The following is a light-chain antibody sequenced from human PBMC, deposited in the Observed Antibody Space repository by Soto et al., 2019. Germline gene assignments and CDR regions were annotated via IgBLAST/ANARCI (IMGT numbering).Light chain of an antibody. CDR2: GAS. CDR1: HTIATY. V-gene: IGKV1-39*01. Sequence: IQMTQSPSSLSAFVGDGVTLTCRASHTIATYLNWYQQKPGQVPEVLIYGASRLHVGVPSRFTGSGYGTDFTLTINNLQPEDFAIYYCQQFYYYPHTFGQGTKLEVK. J-gene: IGKJ2*01. CDR3: QQFYYYPHT.